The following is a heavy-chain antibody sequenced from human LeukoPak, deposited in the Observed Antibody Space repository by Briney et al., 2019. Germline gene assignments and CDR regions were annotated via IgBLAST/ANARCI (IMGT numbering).Heavy chain of an antibody. D-gene: IGHD1-1*01. CDR3: ARRANNWNAPRGYFDY. CDR2: ISAYNGNT. CDR1: GYTFTSYG. J-gene: IGHJ4*02. V-gene: IGHV1-18*01. Sequence: GASVTVSCKASGYTFTSYGISWVRQAPGQGLEWMGWISAYNGNTNYAQKLQGRVTMTTDTSTSTAYMELRSLRSDDTAVYYCARRANNWNAPRGYFDYWGQGTLVTVSS.